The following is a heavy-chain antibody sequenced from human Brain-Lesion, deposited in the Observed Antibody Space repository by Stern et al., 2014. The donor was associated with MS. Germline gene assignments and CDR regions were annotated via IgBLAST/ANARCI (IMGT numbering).Heavy chain of an antibody. J-gene: IGHJ6*02. V-gene: IGHV4-61*02. Sequence: VQLVESGPGLVKPSQTLSLSCTVSGGSISSGGYYWSWIRQPAGKGLEWIGRIFNSGSTSYNPSLKSRVTISIDTSKTQFSRRLTSMTAADTAVYYCARGRVVPGFQYYATDVWGQGTTVIVSS. CDR2: IFNSGST. D-gene: IGHD2-2*01. CDR1: GGSISSGGYY. CDR3: ARGRVVPGFQYYATDV.